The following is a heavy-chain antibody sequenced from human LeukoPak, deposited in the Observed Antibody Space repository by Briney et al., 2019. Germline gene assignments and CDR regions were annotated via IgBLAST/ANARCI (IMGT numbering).Heavy chain of an antibody. Sequence: PGGSLRLSCAASVFTFSSYEMNWVRQAPGKGLEWVSSISSSSSYIYYADSVKGRFTISRDNAKNSLYLQMNSLRAEDTAVYYCARVDNGGFFWWGQGTLVTVSS. V-gene: IGHV3-21*01. D-gene: IGHD3-3*01. J-gene: IGHJ4*02. CDR1: VFTFSSYE. CDR2: ISSSSSYI. CDR3: ARVDNGGFFW.